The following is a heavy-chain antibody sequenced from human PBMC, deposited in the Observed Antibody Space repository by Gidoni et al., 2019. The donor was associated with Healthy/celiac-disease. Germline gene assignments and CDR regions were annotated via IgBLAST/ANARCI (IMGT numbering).Heavy chain of an antibody. D-gene: IGHD5-18*01. CDR3: AHSPGYSYGYVSAGEFDY. V-gene: IGHV2-5*02. CDR1: GFSLSTSGVG. Sequence: QITLKESGPTLVKPTQTLTLTCTFSGFSLSTSGVGVGWIRQPPGKALEWLALIYWDDDKRYSPSLKSRLTITKDTSKNQVVLTMTNMDPVDTATYYCAHSPGYSYGYVSAGEFDYWGQGTLVTVSS. J-gene: IGHJ4*02. CDR2: IYWDDDK.